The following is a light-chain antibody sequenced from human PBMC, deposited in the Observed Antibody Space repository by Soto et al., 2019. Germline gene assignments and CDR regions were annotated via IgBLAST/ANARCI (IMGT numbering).Light chain of an antibody. CDR1: SGHSSNI. J-gene: IGLJ2*01. V-gene: IGLV4-60*03. CDR3: ETWDSNTRA. CDR2: LEGSGSY. Sequence: QSVLTQSSSASASVGSSVKVTCTLSSGHSSNIIAWHQQQPGKAPRYLMKLEGSGSYNKGSGVPDRFSGSSSGADRYLTISNLQSEDEADYYCETWDSNTRAFGGGTQLTVL.